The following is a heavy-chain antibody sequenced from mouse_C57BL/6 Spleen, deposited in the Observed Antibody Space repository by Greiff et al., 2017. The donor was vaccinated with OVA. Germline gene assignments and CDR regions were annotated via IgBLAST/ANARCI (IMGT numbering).Heavy chain of an antibody. J-gene: IGHJ2*01. D-gene: IGHD1-1*01. CDR2: ISGGGGNT. V-gene: IGHV5-9*01. CDR1: GFTFSSYT. CDR3: ARQGSSYSFDYYFDY. Sequence: EVQGVESGGGLVKPGGSLKLSCAASGFTFSSYTMSWVRQTPEKRLEWVATISGGGGNTYYPDSVKGRFTISRDNAKKTLYLQMSSLRAEETALYDCARQGSSYSFDYYFDYWGQGTTLTVSS.